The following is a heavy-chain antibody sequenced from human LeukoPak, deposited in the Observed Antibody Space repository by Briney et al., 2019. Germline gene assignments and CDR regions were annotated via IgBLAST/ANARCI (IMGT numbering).Heavy chain of an antibody. CDR2: IYYSGST. J-gene: IGHJ4*02. CDR3: ARVPEMGPIDY. D-gene: IGHD2-8*01. Sequence: SETLSLTCTVSGGSISSYYWSWIRQPPGKGLEWIGYIYYSGSTNYNPSLKSRVTISVGTSKNQFSLKLSSVTAADTAVYYCARVPEMGPIDYWGQGTLVTVSS. CDR1: GGSISSYY. V-gene: IGHV4-59*01.